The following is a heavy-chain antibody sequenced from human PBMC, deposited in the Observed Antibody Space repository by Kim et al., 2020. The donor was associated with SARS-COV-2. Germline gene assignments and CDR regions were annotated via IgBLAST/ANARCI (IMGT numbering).Heavy chain of an antibody. V-gene: IGHV3-21*04. CDR2: INSSGSGT. Sequence: GGSLRLSCAASGFTLSSYRMNWVRQAPGKGLKWVSRINSSGSGTNYADSVKGRFTISRDNAKNTLYLQMTSLRVEDTAVYYCARGCSSWYSGLDYLG. CDR3: ARGCSSWYSGLDY. CDR1: GFTLSSYR. J-gene: IGHJ4*01. D-gene: IGHD6-13*01.